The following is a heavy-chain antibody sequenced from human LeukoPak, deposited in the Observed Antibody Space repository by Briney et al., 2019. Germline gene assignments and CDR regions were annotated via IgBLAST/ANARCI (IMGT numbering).Heavy chain of an antibody. Sequence: GASVKVSCKASGGTFSSYAISWVRQAPGQGLEWMGGIIPIFGTANYAQKFQGRVTITADESTSTAYMELSSLRSEDTAVYYCAREGRDYYYDSSGYYPLFDYWGQGTLVTVSS. V-gene: IGHV1-69*13. CDR2: IIPIFGTA. CDR1: GGTFSSYA. CDR3: AREGRDYYYDSSGYYPLFDY. J-gene: IGHJ4*02. D-gene: IGHD3-22*01.